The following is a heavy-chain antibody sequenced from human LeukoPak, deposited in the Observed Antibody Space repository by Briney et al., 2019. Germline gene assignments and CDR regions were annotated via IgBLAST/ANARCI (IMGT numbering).Heavy chain of an antibody. J-gene: IGHJ4*02. D-gene: IGHD3-16*01. V-gene: IGHV1-69*06. CDR1: GGTFSSYA. CDR3: ASEIGLSGGYYFDY. Sequence: SVKDSCKASGGTFSSYAISWVRQAPGQGLEWMGGIIPIFGTANYAQKFQGRITITADKSTSTAYMELSSLRSEDTAVYYCASEIGLSGGYYFDYWGQGTLVTVSS. CDR2: IIPIFGTA.